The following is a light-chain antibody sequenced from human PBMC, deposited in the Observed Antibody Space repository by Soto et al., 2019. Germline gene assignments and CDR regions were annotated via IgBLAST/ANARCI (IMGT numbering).Light chain of an antibody. V-gene: IGKV1-5*03. CDR2: KAS. CDR1: QSISIW. Sequence: DIQMTQSPSTLSASVGDRVIITCRASQSISIWVAWYQQKPGKAPKLLIYKASSLKSGVPSRFGGSGSGTEFTLTISSLQTDDFATDYCQQYASYPLTFGGGTKVEIK. J-gene: IGKJ4*01. CDR3: QQYASYPLT.